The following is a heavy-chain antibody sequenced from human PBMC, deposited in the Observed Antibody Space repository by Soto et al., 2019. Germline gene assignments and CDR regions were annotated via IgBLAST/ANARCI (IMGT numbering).Heavy chain of an antibody. CDR3: ARDNRYCSGGSCRAIDY. V-gene: IGHV1-2*04. J-gene: IGHJ4*02. CDR2: INPNSGGT. D-gene: IGHD2-15*01. Sequence: ASVKVSCKASGYTFTGYYMHWVRQAPGQGLEWMGWINPNSGGTNYAQKFQGWVTMTRDTSISTAYMELSRLRSDDTAVYYCARDNRYCSGGSCRAIDYWGQGTLVTVS. CDR1: GYTFTGYY.